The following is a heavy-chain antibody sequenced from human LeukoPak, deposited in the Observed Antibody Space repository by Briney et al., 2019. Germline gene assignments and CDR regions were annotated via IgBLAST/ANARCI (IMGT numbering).Heavy chain of an antibody. D-gene: IGHD1-26*01. Sequence: SETLSLTCTVSGGSISSGSYYWSWMRQPAGKGLEWIGRIYTSGSTNYNPSLKSRVTISVDTSKNQFSLKLSSVTAADTAVYYCARIEVGATPACFDYWGQGTLVTVSS. V-gene: IGHV4-61*02. CDR2: IYTSGST. CDR1: GGSISSGSYY. CDR3: ARIEVGATPACFDY. J-gene: IGHJ4*02.